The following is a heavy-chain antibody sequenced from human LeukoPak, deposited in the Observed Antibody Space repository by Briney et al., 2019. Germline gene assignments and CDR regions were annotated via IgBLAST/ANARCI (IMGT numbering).Heavy chain of an antibody. D-gene: IGHD3/OR15-3a*01. V-gene: IGHV4-59*01. Sequence: SETLSLTCTVSGGSISSYYWSWIRQPPGKGLEWIGYIYYSGSTNYNPSLKSRVTISVDTSKNQFSLKLSSVTAADTAVYYCARDRDWLLHWGQGTLVTVSS. CDR1: GGSISSYY. J-gene: IGHJ4*02. CDR2: IYYSGST. CDR3: ARDRDWLLH.